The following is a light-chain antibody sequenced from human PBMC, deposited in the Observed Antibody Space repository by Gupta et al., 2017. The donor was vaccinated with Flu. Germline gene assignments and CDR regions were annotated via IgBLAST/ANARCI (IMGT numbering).Light chain of an antibody. V-gene: IGKV4-1*01. Sequence: KSSQSLLYSSNKKNYLAWYQQKPGQPPKLLIYWASTRESGVPDRFSGSGSGTDFTLTISSLQAEDVAVYYCQQYYSTMPITFGQGTRLEIK. J-gene: IGKJ5*01. CDR3: QQYYSTMPIT. CDR1: QSLLYSSNKKNY. CDR2: WAS.